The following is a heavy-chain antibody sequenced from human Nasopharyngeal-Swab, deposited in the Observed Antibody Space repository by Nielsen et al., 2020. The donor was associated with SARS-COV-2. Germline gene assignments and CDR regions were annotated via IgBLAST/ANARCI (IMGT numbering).Heavy chain of an antibody. J-gene: IGHJ6*02. CDR3: ARDRGGVYYYYGMDV. D-gene: IGHD3-10*01. CDR1: GFTVSSYY. Sequence: GGSLRLSCAASGFTVSSYYMSWVRQAPGKGLEWVSVIYSSGSKKYADYVKGRITISRDKSKNTLYLQMNSLGAEDTAVYYCARDRGGVYYYYGMDVWGQGTTVTVSS. CDR2: IYSSGSK. V-gene: IGHV3-53*01.